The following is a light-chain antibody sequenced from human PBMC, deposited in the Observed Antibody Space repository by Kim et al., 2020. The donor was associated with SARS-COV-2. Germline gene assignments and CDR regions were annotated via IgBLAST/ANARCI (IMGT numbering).Light chain of an antibody. V-gene: IGLV3-21*04. J-gene: IGLJ1*01. Sequence: APGKTARLTCGGNNIGSKSVHWYQQRPGQAPVLVIYYDSDRPSGIPERFSGSNSGNTATLTISRVEAGDEADYYCQVWDSSSDPFVFGTGTKVTVL. CDR3: QVWDSSSDPFV. CDR1: NIGSKS. CDR2: YDS.